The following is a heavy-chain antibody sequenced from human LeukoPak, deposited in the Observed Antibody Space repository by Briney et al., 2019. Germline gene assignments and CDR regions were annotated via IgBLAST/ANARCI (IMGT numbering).Heavy chain of an antibody. CDR3: VRGGSSWQSFDY. J-gene: IGHJ4*02. CDR2: IYTSGST. Sequence: PSETLSLTCTVAGGSISSYYWSWIRQPAGKGLEWIGRIYTSGSTNYNPSLKSRVTMSVDTSKNQFSLKLGSVTAADTAVYYCVRGGSSWQSFDYWGQGNLVTVSS. D-gene: IGHD6-13*01. CDR1: GGSISSYY. V-gene: IGHV4-4*07.